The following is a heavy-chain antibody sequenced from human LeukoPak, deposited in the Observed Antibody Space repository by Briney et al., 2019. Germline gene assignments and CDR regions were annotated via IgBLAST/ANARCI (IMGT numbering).Heavy chain of an antibody. CDR1: GYTFTGYY. D-gene: IGHD6-6*01. Sequence: ASVKVSCKASGYTFTGYYMHWVRQAPGQGLEWMGWINPNSGGTNYAQKFQGRVTMTRDTSISTAYMELSRLRSDDTAVYYCAREREYSSSSAHYYYYMDVWGKGTTVTVSS. J-gene: IGHJ6*03. V-gene: IGHV1-2*02. CDR3: AREREYSSSSAHYYYYMDV. CDR2: INPNSGGT.